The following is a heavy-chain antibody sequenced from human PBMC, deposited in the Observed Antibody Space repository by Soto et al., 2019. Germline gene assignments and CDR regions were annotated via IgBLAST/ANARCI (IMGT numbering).Heavy chain of an antibody. J-gene: IGHJ6*02. D-gene: IGHD3-16*02. Sequence: PSETLSLTCTVSGGSISSSSYYWGWIRQPPGKWLEWIGSIYYSGSTYYNPSLKSRVTISVDTSKNQFSLKLSSVTAADTAVYYCARHGEMYYDYVWGSYRSDYYYYGMDVWGQGTTVT. CDR3: ARHGEMYYDYVWGSYRSDYYYYGMDV. CDR2: IYYSGST. CDR1: GGSISSSSYY. V-gene: IGHV4-39*01.